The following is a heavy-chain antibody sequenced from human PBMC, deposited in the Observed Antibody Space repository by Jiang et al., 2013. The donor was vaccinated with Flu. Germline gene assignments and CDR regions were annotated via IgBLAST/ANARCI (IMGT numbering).Heavy chain of an antibody. V-gene: IGHV4-34*01. CDR3: ARRGAPMSPANRPNWYFDL. CDR1: GGSFSGYY. CDR2: INHSGST. J-gene: IGHJ2*01. Sequence: LLKPSETLSLTCAVYGGSFSGYYWSWIRQPPGKGLEWIGEINHSGSTNYNPSLKSRVTTSVDTSKNQFSLKLSSVTAADTAVYYCARRGAPMSPANRPNWYFDLWGRGTLVTVSS. D-gene: IGHD1-14*01.